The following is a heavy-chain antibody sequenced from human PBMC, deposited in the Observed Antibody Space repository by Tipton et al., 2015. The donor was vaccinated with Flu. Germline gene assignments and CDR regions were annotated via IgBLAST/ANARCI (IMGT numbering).Heavy chain of an antibody. CDR2: IKQDGSER. V-gene: IGHV3-7*01. CDR3: ARAWAAAGSA. J-gene: IGHJ5*02. CDR1: RFTIDQNY. D-gene: IGHD6-13*01. Sequence: SLRLSCAASRFTIDQNYMSWVRQAPGKGLEWVANIKQDGSERYYVDSVKGRFTISRDNAKNSLFLQMNSLRAEDTAVYYCARAWAAAGSAWGQGTLVTVSS.